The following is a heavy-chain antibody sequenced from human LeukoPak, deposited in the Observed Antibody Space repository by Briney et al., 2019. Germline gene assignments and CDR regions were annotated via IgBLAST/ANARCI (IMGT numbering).Heavy chain of an antibody. CDR1: GYTFTGYY. CDR2: INPNSGDT. J-gene: IGHJ5*02. V-gene: IGHV1-2*02. Sequence: ASVKVSCKASGYTFTGYYMHWVRQAPGQGLEWMGWINPNSGDTNYAQKFQGRVTMTRDTSISTAYMELRSLRSDDTAVYYCASDHLVYSSSSSWFDPWGQGTLVTVSS. CDR3: ASDHLVYSSSSSWFDP. D-gene: IGHD6-6*01.